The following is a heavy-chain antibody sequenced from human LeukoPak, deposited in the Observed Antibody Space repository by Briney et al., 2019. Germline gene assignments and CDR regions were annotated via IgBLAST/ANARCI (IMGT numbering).Heavy chain of an antibody. CDR1: GGSISSSSYY. CDR2: IYYSGST. Sequence: SETLSLTCTVSGGSISSSSYYWGWIRQPPGKGLEWIGSIYYSGSTYYNPPLKSRVTISVDTSKNQFSLKLSSVTAADTAVYYCARAYGDYDSRGNWFDPWGQGTLVTVSS. V-gene: IGHV4-39*07. D-gene: IGHD4-17*01. J-gene: IGHJ5*02. CDR3: ARAYGDYDSRGNWFDP.